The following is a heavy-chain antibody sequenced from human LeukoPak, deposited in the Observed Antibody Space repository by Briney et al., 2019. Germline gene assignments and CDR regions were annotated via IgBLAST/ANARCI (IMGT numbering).Heavy chain of an antibody. CDR2: IKEDGSEK. Sequence: PGGSLRLSCAASGFTFSTYWMSWVRQAPGKGLEWVANIKEDGSEKYYADSVTGRFTISRDNSKNTLYLHMNSLRTEDTAVYYCARNTHEFNGERESWGQGTLVTVSS. V-gene: IGHV3-7*01. CDR1: GFTFSTYW. J-gene: IGHJ4*02. CDR3: ARNTHEFNGERES. D-gene: IGHD4-17*01.